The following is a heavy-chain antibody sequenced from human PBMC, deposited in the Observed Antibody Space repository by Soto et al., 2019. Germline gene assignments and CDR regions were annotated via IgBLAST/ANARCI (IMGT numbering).Heavy chain of an antibody. V-gene: IGHV3-30*04. Sequence: QVQLVESGGGVVQPGKSLSLSCEASGFSFSTYAMNWVRQAPGKGLEWVAVISFDGRNQYYADSVRGRFTISRDNSKNTLFLVMNSLTAEDTAVYYCARASSQLLYFCPVDVWGQGTTVTVSS. CDR3: ARASSQLLYFCPVDV. CDR1: GFSFSTYA. CDR2: ISFDGRNQ. D-gene: IGHD3-3*01. J-gene: IGHJ6*02.